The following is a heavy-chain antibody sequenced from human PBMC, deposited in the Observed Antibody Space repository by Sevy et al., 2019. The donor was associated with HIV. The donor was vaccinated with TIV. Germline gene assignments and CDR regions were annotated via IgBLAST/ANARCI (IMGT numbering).Heavy chain of an antibody. Sequence: GGSLRLSCAASGFIFSDFGIHWVRQAPGKGLEWVAFIGYDGLNKYYSDSVKGRFTISRDNSKNTLYLQINSLRADDTGVYDCVSNVAARPWISFDSWGQGTLVTVSS. D-gene: IGHD6-6*01. CDR2: IGYDGLNK. V-gene: IGHV3-30*02. CDR3: VSNVAARPWISFDS. J-gene: IGHJ4*02. CDR1: GFIFSDFG.